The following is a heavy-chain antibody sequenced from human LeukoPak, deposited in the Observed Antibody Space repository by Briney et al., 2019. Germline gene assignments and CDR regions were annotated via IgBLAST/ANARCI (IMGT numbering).Heavy chain of an antibody. CDR1: GGSISSYY. CDR2: IYYSGST. V-gene: IGHV4-59*01. Sequence: SETLSLTCTVSGGSISSYYWSWIRQPPGKGLEWIGYIYYSGSTNYNPSLKSRVTISVDTSENQFSLKLSSVTAADTAVYYCARVPMYYTMIFDIWGQGAMVTVSS. D-gene: IGHD3-22*01. J-gene: IGHJ3*02. CDR3: ARVPMYYTMIFDI.